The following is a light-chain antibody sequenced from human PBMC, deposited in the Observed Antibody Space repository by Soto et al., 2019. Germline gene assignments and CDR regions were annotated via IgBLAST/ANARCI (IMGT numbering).Light chain of an antibody. J-gene: IGLJ1*01. CDR1: SSDVGGYNY. CDR2: DVD. V-gene: IGLV2-14*03. Sequence: QSALTQPASVSGPPGQSIPISCTGTSSDVGGYNYVSWYQHHPGKAPKLIIYDVDNRPSGVSDRFSGSKSGNTASLTISGLQAEDEADYYCSSYTSSSTRVFGTGTKVTVL. CDR3: SSYTSSSTRV.